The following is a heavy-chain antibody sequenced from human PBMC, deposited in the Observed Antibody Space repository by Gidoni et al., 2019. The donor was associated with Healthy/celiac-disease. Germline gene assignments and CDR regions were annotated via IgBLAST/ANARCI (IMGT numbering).Heavy chain of an antibody. J-gene: IGHJ6*02. Sequence: QVQLGESGGGVVQPGRSLRLSCAASGFTCSSYGMHLVRPDPGKGLGWVAVIWYDGSNKYYADSVKGRFTISRDNSKNTLYLQMNSLRAEDTAVYYCARDEADYYYYFGMDVWGQGTTVTVSS. CDR1: GFTCSSYG. CDR3: ARDEADYYYYFGMDV. V-gene: IGHV3-33*01. CDR2: IWYDGSNK.